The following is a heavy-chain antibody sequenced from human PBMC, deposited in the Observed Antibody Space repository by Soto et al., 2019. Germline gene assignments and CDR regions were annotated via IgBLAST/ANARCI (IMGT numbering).Heavy chain of an antibody. CDR3: ATGLTLPVRPSFDT. Sequence: EVQLVESGGGLIQPGGSLGLSCAASGFTISGNYITWVRQAPGKGLEWVSVIFSGDNTFYSDSVKGRFTISRDSSKNTVYLQMNRLRGDDTAVYFCATGLTLPVRPSFDTWGQGTLLTVSS. J-gene: IGHJ5*02. CDR1: GFTISGNY. V-gene: IGHV3-53*01. CDR2: IFSGDNT. D-gene: IGHD2-21*02.